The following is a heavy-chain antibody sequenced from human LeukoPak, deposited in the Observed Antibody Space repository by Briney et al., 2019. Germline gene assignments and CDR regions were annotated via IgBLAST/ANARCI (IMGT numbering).Heavy chain of an antibody. V-gene: IGHV4-38-2*02. J-gene: IGHJ4*02. Sequence: SETLSLTCSVSGYSISNGYYWGWIRQPPGKGLEWIGSIYQSGSTYYNPSLKSRVTISVDTSKNQFSLKLSSVTAADTAVYYCARRAAAGLDYWGQGTLVTVSS. CDR2: IYQSGST. CDR1: GYSISNGYY. CDR3: ARRAAAGLDY. D-gene: IGHD6-13*01.